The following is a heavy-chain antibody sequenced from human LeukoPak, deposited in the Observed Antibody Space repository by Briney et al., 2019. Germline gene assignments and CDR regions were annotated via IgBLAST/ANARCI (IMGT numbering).Heavy chain of an antibody. D-gene: IGHD6-19*01. V-gene: IGHV3-33*01. Sequence: GGSLRLSCAASGFTFSSYGMHWVRQAPGKGLEWVAVIWYDGSNKYYADSVKGRFTISRDNSKNTLYLQMNSLRAEDTAVYYCARALAVAGTGGFDPWGQGTLVTVSS. CDR1: GFTFSSYG. CDR2: IWYDGSNK. J-gene: IGHJ5*02. CDR3: ARALAVAGTGGFDP.